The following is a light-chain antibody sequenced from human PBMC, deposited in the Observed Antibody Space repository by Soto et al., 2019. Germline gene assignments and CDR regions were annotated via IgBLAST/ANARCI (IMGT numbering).Light chain of an antibody. CDR3: QQYGSSRT. J-gene: IGKJ1*01. V-gene: IGKV3-20*01. CDR1: QSVSSSY. Sequence: EIVLTQSPGTLSLSPGERATLSCRASQSVSSSYLAWYQQKPGQAPRLLIYGASSRATDIPDRFSGSGSGTDFTLTISRLEPEDFAVYYCQQYGSSRTFG. CDR2: GAS.